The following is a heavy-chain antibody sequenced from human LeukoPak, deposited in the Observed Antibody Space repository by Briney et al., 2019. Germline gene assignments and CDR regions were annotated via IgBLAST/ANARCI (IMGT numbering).Heavy chain of an antibody. CDR1: GFTFSSYG. D-gene: IGHD6-13*01. J-gene: IGHJ4*02. V-gene: IGHV3-74*01. CDR2: INSDATST. Sequence: GGSLRLSCAASGFTFSSYGMHWVRQAPGKGLEWVSRINSDATSTSSADSVKGRFTISRDNARNTLFLQMNSLRAEDTAVYYCVRVNSSWYQGDYWGQGTLVTVSS. CDR3: VRVNSSWYQGDY.